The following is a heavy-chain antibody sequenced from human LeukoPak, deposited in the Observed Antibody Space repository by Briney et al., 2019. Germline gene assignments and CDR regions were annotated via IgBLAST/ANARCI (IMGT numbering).Heavy chain of an antibody. D-gene: IGHD3-10*01. CDR3: ARGRGGYYYGSGSYYNPSLRMENYYYMDV. J-gene: IGHJ6*03. CDR2: INHSGST. CDR1: GGSFSGYY. Sequence: SETLSLTCAVYGGSFSGYYWSWIRQPPGKGLEWIGEINHSGSTNYNPSLKSRVTISVDTSKNQFSLKLSSVTAADTAVYYCARGRGGYYYGSGSYYNPSLRMENYYYMDVWGKGTTVTVSS. V-gene: IGHV4-34*01.